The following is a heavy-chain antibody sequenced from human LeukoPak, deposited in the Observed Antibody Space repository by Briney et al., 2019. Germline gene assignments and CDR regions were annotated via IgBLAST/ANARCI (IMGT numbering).Heavy chain of an antibody. J-gene: IGHJ4*02. D-gene: IGHD1-20*01. CDR2: IKSDGITI. V-gene: IGHV3-74*01. Sequence: GGSLRLSCSASGFTFSSYAMHWVRQAPGKGLVWVSRIKSDGITITYADSVKGRFTISRDNAKNTLYLQMNSLRAEDTAVYYCLRDLNWSLDQWGQGTLVTVSS. CDR1: GFTFSSYA. CDR3: LRDLNWSLDQ.